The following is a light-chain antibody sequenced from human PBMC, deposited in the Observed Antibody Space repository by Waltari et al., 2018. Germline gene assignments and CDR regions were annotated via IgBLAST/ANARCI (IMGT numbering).Light chain of an antibody. J-gene: IGKJ4*01. CDR3: QQGNTFPLT. V-gene: IGKV1-12*01. Sequence: DIQMTQSPSSVSASVADRVTITCRASQGIGTWLAWYQQKPGQAPKLLIYATSTLQSGVPSRFRGSGSGTDFTLTISSLQPEDFATYYCQQGNTFPLTFGGGTKVQIK. CDR2: ATS. CDR1: QGIGTW.